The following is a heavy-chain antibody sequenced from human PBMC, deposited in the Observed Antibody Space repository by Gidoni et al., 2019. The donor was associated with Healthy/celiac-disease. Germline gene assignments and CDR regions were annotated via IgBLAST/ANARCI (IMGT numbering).Heavy chain of an antibody. CDR2: ISWDGGST. Sequence: EVQLVESGGVVVQPGGSLRLSCSASGFTFDDYTMPWVRQAPGEGLECVALISWDGGSTYYADSVKGRFTISRDNSKNSLYLQMNSLRTEDTALYYCAKDTVLLRFTYGMDVWGQGTTVTVSS. CDR1: GFTFDDYT. J-gene: IGHJ6*02. D-gene: IGHD5-12*01. CDR3: AKDTVLLRFTYGMDV. V-gene: IGHV3-43*01.